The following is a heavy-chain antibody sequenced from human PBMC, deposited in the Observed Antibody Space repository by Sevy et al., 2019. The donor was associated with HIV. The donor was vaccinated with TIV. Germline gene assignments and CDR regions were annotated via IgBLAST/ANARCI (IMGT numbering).Heavy chain of an antibody. CDR2: ISGSARRT. Sequence: GGSLRLSCAASGFTFSNYAMSWVRQTPGKGLEWVSAISGSARRTYYTDSVKGRFTISRDNSKNMLFLQMNSLRAEDTADYYCVKEVSEYSYSDYWGQGTLVTVSS. CDR3: VKEVSEYSYSDY. D-gene: IGHD5-18*01. V-gene: IGHV3-23*01. J-gene: IGHJ4*02. CDR1: GFTFSNYA.